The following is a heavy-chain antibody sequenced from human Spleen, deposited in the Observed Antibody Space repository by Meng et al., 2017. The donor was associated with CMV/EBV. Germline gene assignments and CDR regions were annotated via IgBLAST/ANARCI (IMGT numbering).Heavy chain of an antibody. Sequence: QVQQVQSGPELRRPGASVKVSCKASGYNFDIYGITWVRQAPGQGLEWVGWVSAENGDTDYGQKFQGRVTVTADTFTNTAYMEMRSLRSDDSAMYYCARAGAAVTTNFDFWGQGTLVTVSS. J-gene: IGHJ4*02. CDR2: VSAENGDT. CDR1: GYNFDIYG. CDR3: ARAGAAVTTNFDF. D-gene: IGHD4-17*01. V-gene: IGHV1-18*01.